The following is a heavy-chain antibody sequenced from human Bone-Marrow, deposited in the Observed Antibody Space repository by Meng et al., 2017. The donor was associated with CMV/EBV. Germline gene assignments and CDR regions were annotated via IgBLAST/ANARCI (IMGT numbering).Heavy chain of an antibody. CDR1: GYTFTSYG. J-gene: IGHJ6*01. Sequence: ASVKDSCKASGYTFTSYGISWVRQAPGQGLEWMGWIRAYNGNTNYAQKLQGRVTMTTDTSTSTAYMELKSLRSDDTDVCYCARGYSGYGPSYYYYGMDVWGQGTTVTGFS. CDR3: ARGYSGYGPSYYYYGMDV. V-gene: IGHV1-18*04. D-gene: IGHD5-12*01. CDR2: IRAYNGNT.